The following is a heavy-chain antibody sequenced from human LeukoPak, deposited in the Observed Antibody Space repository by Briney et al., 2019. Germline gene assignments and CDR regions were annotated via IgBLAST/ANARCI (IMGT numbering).Heavy chain of an antibody. V-gene: IGHV1-69*13. CDR3: ARDREPPYYGMDV. D-gene: IGHD1-14*01. CDR2: IIPIFGTA. J-gene: IGHJ6*02. Sequence: ASVKVSCKASGGTFSSYAISWVRQAPGQGLEWMGGIIPIFGTANYAQKFQGRVTITADVSTSTAYMELSSLRSEDTAVYYCARDREPPYYGMDVWGQGATVTVSS. CDR1: GGTFSSYA.